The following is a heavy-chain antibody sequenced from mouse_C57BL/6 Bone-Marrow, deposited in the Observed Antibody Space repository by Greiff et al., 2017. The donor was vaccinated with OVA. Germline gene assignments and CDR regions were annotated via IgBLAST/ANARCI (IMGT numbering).Heavy chain of an antibody. Sequence: EVQRVESGGGLVKPGGSLKLSCAASGFTFSSYAMSWVRQTPEKRLEWVATISDGGSYTYYPDNVKGRFTISRDNAKNNLYLQMSHLKSEDTAMYYCASGGDSLDYWGQGTTLTVSS. J-gene: IGHJ2*01. CDR1: GFTFSSYA. V-gene: IGHV5-4*01. CDR3: ASGGDSLDY. D-gene: IGHD3-3*01. CDR2: ISDGGSYT.